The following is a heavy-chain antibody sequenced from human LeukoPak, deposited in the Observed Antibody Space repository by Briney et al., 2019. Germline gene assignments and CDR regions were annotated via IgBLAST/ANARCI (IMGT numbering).Heavy chain of an antibody. CDR1: GGSFSGYY. CDR3: ARGGRTKGPDY. Sequence: SETLSLTCAVYGGSFSGYYWSWIRQPPGKGLEWIGEINHSGSTNHNPSLKSRVTISVDTSKNQFSLKLSSVTAADTAVYYCARGGRTKGPDYWGQGTLVTVSS. D-gene: IGHD1-14*01. V-gene: IGHV4-34*01. J-gene: IGHJ4*02. CDR2: INHSGST.